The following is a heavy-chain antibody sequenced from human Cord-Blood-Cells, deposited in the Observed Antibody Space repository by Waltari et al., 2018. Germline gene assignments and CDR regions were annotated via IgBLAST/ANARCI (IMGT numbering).Heavy chain of an antibody. CDR1: GGPISRRSSH. CDR3: ARSYGSGSYYNVHFDY. V-gene: IGHV4-39*01. CDR2: IYYSGST. J-gene: IGHJ4*02. Sequence: QLQLQESGPGLVKPSETLSLTCPVYGGPISRRSSHRGWFRQPPGKGLEWIGSIYYSGSTYYNPSLKSRVTISVDTSKNQFSLKLSSVTAADTAVYYCARSYGSGSYYNVHFDYWGQGTLVTVSS. D-gene: IGHD3-10*01.